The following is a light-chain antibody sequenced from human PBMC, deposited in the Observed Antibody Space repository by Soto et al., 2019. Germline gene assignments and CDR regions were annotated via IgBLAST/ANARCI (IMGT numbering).Light chain of an antibody. CDR3: QQYNFWPPLT. V-gene: IGKV3-15*01. J-gene: IGKJ4*01. Sequence: EIVMTQSPATLSVSPGERATLSCRASQSVNSNLAWYRQKPGQAPRLLISDASTRATGVPARFSGSGSGTECTLTPSGLQSEDSGIYYCQQYNFWPPLTFGGGTKVEIK. CDR1: QSVNSN. CDR2: DAS.